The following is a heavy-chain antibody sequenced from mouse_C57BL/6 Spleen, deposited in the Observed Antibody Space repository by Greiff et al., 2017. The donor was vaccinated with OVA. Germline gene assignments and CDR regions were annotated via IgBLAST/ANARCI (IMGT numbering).Heavy chain of an antibody. V-gene: IGHV3-6*01. CDR2: ISYDGSN. D-gene: IGHD4-1*01. CDR1: GYSITSGYY. J-gene: IGHJ3*01. CDR3: ARLGRGFAY. Sequence: EVHLVESGPGLVKPSQSLSLTCSVTGYSITSGYYWNWIRQFPGNKLEWMGYISYDGSNNYNPSLKNRISITRDTSKNQFFLKLNSVTTEDTATYYCARLGRGFAYWGQGTLVTVSA.